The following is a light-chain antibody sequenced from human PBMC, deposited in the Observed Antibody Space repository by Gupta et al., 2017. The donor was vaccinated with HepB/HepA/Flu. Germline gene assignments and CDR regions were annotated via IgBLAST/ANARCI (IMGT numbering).Light chain of an antibody. V-gene: IGKV3-11*01. Sequence: EIVLTQSPATLSLSPGERATLSCRASQSVSSHLAWYQQKPGQAPRLLIYDASNRANGSTARFSGSGAGTDFNLTISSREPEDFAVYYCQQRNNGHPYITFGGGTKVEIK. CDR2: DAS. J-gene: IGKJ4*01. CDR3: QQRNNGHPYIT. CDR1: QSVSSH.